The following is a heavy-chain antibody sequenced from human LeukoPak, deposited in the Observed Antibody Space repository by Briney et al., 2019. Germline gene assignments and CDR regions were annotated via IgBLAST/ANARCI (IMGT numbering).Heavy chain of an antibody. Sequence: GGSLRLSCAASGFTFSSYSMNWVRQAPGKGLEWVSSISSSSSYIYYADSVKGRFTISRDNAKNSLYLQMNSLRAEDTAVYYCTRGPIHLWLYDGMDVWGQGTTVIVSS. CDR3: TRGPIHLWLYDGMDV. J-gene: IGHJ6*02. CDR1: GFTFSSYS. CDR2: ISSSSSYI. D-gene: IGHD5-18*01. V-gene: IGHV3-21*03.